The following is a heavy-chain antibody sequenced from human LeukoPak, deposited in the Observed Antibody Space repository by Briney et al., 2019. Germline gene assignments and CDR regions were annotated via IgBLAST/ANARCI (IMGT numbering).Heavy chain of an antibody. CDR1: GFTFSSYA. D-gene: IGHD6-19*01. CDR2: ISGSGENT. CDR3: AKGYSSGWFDFDS. J-gene: IGHJ4*02. V-gene: IGHV3-23*01. Sequence: GGSLRLSCAASGFTFSSYAMSWVRQASGKGLEWVSHISGSGENTYYADSVRGRFTISRDNSKNTLSLQMNTLRAEDTAVYYCAKGYSSGWFDFDSWGQGTLVTVSS.